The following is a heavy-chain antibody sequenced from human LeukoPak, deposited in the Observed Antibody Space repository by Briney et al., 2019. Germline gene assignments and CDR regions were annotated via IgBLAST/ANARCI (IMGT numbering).Heavy chain of an antibody. CDR3: ARGPNYDFWSGLDPYTQNWFDP. CDR1: GGSITDTTYY. CDR2: IYASGST. J-gene: IGHJ5*02. V-gene: IGHV4-39*07. D-gene: IGHD3-3*01. Sequence: SETLSLTCTVSGGSITDTTYYWGWIRQPPGKGLEWIGSIYASGSTNYNPSLKSRVTISVDTSKNQFSLKLSSVTAADTAVYYCARGPNYDFWSGLDPYTQNWFDPWGQGTLVTVPS.